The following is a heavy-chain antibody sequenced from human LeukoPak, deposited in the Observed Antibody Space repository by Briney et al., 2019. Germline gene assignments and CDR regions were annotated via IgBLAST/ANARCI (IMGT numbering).Heavy chain of an antibody. V-gene: IGHV3-15*01. CDR1: GFTFSNAW. CDR2: IKSKTDGGTT. CDR3: ATRAGSFSSNY. Sequence: TGGSLRLSCAASGFTFSNAWMTWVRQSPGKGLEWVGRIKSKTDGGTTDYAAPVKGRLTISRDDSKNTLYLQMNSLKTDDTAVYYCATRAGSFSSNYWGQGTLVTVSS. D-gene: IGHD2-15*01. J-gene: IGHJ4*02.